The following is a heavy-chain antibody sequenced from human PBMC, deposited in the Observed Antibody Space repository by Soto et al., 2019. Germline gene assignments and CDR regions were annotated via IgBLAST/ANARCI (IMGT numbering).Heavy chain of an antibody. V-gene: IGHV4-30-4*01. D-gene: IGHD2-2*01. Sequence: PSETLSLTCTVSGGSISSGDYYWSWIRQPPGKGLEWIGYIYYSGSTNYNPSLKSRVTISVDTSKNQFSLKLSSVTAADTAVYYCARPRDCSSTSCYGALDPWGQGTLVTVSS. CDR1: GGSISSGDYY. CDR3: ARPRDCSSTSCYGALDP. J-gene: IGHJ5*02. CDR2: IYYSGST.